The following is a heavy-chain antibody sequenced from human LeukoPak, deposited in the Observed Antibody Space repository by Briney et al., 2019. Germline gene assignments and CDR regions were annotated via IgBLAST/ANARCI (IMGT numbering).Heavy chain of an antibody. V-gene: IGHV1-2*04. CDR1: GYTFTGYY. CDR3: ARGGFSDYDLPFPEDY. D-gene: IGHD5-12*01. Sequence: ASVKVSCKASGYTFTGYYMHWVRQAPGQGFEWMGWINPRSGGTNYAQKFQDWVTMTWDTSTSTVYMDLTRLKSDDTAVYYCARGGFSDYDLPFPEDYWGQGTLVTVSS. J-gene: IGHJ4*02. CDR2: INPRSGGT.